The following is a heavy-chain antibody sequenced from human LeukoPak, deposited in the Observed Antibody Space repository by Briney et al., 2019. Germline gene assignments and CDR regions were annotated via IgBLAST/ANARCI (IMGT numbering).Heavy chain of an antibody. CDR2: ISSDSNYI. Sequence: GGSLRLSCAASGFTFSSYSMNWVRQAPGQGLEWVSSISSDSNYIFHADSVQGRFTISRDNAENTLFLQMNSLTAEDTAVYYCASRYCTSTNCYAFDIWGQGTMVTVSS. J-gene: IGHJ3*02. CDR1: GFTFSSYS. D-gene: IGHD2-2*01. V-gene: IGHV3-21*01. CDR3: ASRYCTSTNCYAFDI.